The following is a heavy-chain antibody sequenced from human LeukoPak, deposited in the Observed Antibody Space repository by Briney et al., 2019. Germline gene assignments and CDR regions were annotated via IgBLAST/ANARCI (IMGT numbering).Heavy chain of an antibody. D-gene: IGHD4-23*01. CDR3: AHRTVVTPFGV. Sequence: SGPTLFNPTPTLTLTCTFSGFSLRTRGVGVGWIRQPPGKALEWLSLIYWDDDKRYSPSLKSRLTITKDTSKNQVVLTMTNMDPVDTATYYCAHRTVVTPFGVWGKGTAVSVSS. CDR1: GFSLRTRGVG. V-gene: IGHV2-5*02. CDR2: IYWDDDK. J-gene: IGHJ6*04.